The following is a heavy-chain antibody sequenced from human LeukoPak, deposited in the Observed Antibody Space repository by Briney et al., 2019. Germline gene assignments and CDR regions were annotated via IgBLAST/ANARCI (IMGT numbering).Heavy chain of an antibody. CDR3: ARYTIAARLSWFDP. D-gene: IGHD6-6*01. V-gene: IGHV4-59*01. J-gene: IGHJ5*02. CDR2: IYYSRST. Sequence: SETLSLTCTVSGGSISSYYWSWIRQPPGKGLEWIGYIYYSRSTNYNPSLKSRVTISVDTSKNQFSLKLSSVTAADTAVYYCARYTIAARLSWFDPWGQGALVTVSS. CDR1: GGSISSYY.